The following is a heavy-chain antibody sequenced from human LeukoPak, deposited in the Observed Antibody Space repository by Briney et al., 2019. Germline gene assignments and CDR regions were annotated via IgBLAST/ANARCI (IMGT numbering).Heavy chain of an antibody. V-gene: IGHV1-2*04. CDR1: GGTFSSYA. J-gene: IGHJ3*02. CDR3: ARAIPRATKDAFDI. D-gene: IGHD1-26*01. CDR2: INPNSGGT. Sequence: ASVKVSCKASGGTFSSYAISWVRQAPGQGLEWMGWINPNSGGTNYAQKFQGWVTMTRDTSISTAYMELSRLRSDDTAVYYCARAIPRATKDAFDIWGQGTVVTVSS.